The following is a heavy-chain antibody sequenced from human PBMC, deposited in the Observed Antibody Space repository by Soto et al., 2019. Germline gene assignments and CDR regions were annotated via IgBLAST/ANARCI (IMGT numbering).Heavy chain of an antibody. D-gene: IGHD3-22*01. CDR3: ASSGIVGREVNTWFDP. J-gene: IGHJ5*02. V-gene: IGHV4-59*01. Sequence: SETLSLTCTVSAGSITTSYRSWIRQPLGKALEWIGYISYRGSTNYNPSLKSRLTISIDTSKSQISLKLTSMTTADTAVYYCASSGIVGREVNTWFDPWGQGTLVTVSS. CDR2: ISYRGST. CDR1: AGSITTSY.